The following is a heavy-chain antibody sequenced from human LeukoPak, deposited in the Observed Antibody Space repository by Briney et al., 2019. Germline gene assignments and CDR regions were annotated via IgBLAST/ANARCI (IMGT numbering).Heavy chain of an antibody. J-gene: IGHJ4*02. Sequence: GGSLRLSCAVSRFPFSVYEMNWVRQAPGKGLEWVSNIASSGTTKYYADSVKGRFSISRDNAKSSLYLQMNSLRVEDTAVYYCALLAVASDFDYWGQGTLVTVSS. CDR1: RFPFSVYE. V-gene: IGHV3-48*03. CDR2: IASSGTTK. D-gene: IGHD6-19*01. CDR3: ALLAVASDFDY.